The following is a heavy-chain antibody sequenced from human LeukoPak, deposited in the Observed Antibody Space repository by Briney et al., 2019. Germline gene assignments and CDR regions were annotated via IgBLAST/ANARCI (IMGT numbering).Heavy chain of an antibody. J-gene: IGHJ6*03. Sequence: GASVNVSCKASGYTLTSFDINWLGQATGQGLEWIGWMNPNSGNAGYVQKLQGRVTITRTTSISTANMELSSRRSEDTAVYYCARQGVVFPTDYYYMDVWGKGTTVTVSS. CDR2: MNPNSGNA. CDR1: GYTLTSFD. CDR3: ARQGVVFPTDYYYMDV. V-gene: IGHV1-8*03. D-gene: IGHD3-3*01.